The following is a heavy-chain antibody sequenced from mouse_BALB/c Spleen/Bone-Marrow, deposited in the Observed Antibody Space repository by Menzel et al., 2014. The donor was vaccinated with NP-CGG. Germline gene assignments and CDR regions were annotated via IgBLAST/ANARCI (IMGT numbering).Heavy chain of an antibody. CDR3: ARRDGGPMDY. J-gene: IGHJ4*01. CDR2: ISSGGSYT. D-gene: IGHD2-3*01. Sequence: EVKLMDSGGDLVKPGGSLKLSCAASGFTFSNYGMSWVRQTPDKRLEWVATISSGGSYTYYPDSVKGRFTISRDNAKNTLYLQMSSLKSEDTAMYYCARRDGGPMDYWGQGTPVTVSS. V-gene: IGHV5-6*02. CDR1: GFTFSNYG.